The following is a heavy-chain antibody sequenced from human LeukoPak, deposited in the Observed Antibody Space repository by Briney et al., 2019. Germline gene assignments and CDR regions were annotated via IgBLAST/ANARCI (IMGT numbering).Heavy chain of an antibody. Sequence: GGSLRLSCAASGFTFSSYGMHWVRQAPGKGLEWVAVISYDGSNKYYADSVKGRFTISRDNSKNTLYLQMNSLRAEDTAVYYCAKGDSSGYSDYWGQGTLVTVSS. V-gene: IGHV3-30*18. CDR1: GFTFSSYG. J-gene: IGHJ4*02. CDR3: AKGDSSGYSDY. D-gene: IGHD3-22*01. CDR2: ISYDGSNK.